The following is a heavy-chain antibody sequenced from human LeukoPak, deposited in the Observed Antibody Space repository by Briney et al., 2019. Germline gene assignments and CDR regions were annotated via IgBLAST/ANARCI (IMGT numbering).Heavy chain of an antibody. CDR2: IYSSGST. CDR3: ARERVGYDTSGRGPRFDS. Sequence: PSETLSLTCIVSGASFNNYYWSWIRQPAGKGLEWIGRIYSSGSTNYPLSLPSRVSISVDKSKTQVSLKLESVTAADPAVYYCARERVGYDTSGRGPRFDSWGQGTLVTVSS. D-gene: IGHD3-22*01. J-gene: IGHJ4*02. CDR1: GASFNNYY. V-gene: IGHV4-4*07.